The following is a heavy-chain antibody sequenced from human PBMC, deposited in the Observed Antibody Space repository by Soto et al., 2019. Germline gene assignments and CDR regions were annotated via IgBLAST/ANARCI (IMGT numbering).Heavy chain of an antibody. CDR2: INAGNGNT. J-gene: IGHJ3*02. Sequence: ASVKVSCKASGYTFTSYAMHWVRQAPGQRLEWMGWINAGNGNTKYSQKFQGRVTITRDTSASTAYMELSSLRSEDTAVYYCARVGSPYSGYDNDAFDIWGQGTMVTV. D-gene: IGHD5-12*01. CDR3: ARVGSPYSGYDNDAFDI. V-gene: IGHV1-3*01. CDR1: GYTFTSYA.